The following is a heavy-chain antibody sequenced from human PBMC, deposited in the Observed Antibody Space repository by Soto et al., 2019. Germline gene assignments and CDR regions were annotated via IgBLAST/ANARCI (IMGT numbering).Heavy chain of an antibody. CDR1: GGSISSYY. V-gene: IGHV4-59*01. Sequence: SETLSLTCTVSGGSISSYYWSWIQQPPGKGLEWIGYIYYSGSTNYNPSLKSRVTISVDTSKNQFSLKLSSVTAADTAVYYCAREDVGSFDYWGQGTLVTVSS. J-gene: IGHJ4*02. CDR2: IYYSGST. D-gene: IGHD3-10*01. CDR3: AREDVGSFDY.